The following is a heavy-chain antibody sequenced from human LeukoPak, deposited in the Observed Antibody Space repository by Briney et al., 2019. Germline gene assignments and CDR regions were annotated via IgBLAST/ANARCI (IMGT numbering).Heavy chain of an antibody. J-gene: IGHJ6*02. Sequence: ASVKVSCKASGYTFTGYYLHWVRQAPGQGLEWLGWINPNSGGTHYAQKFQGRVTVTRDTSISTAYMELNSLRSEDTALYYCARPMTGTGLTYYYYGMDIWGQGATVTVSS. CDR3: ARPMTGTGLTYYYYGMDI. CDR2: INPNSGGT. D-gene: IGHD1-1*01. V-gene: IGHV1-2*02. CDR1: GYTFTGYY.